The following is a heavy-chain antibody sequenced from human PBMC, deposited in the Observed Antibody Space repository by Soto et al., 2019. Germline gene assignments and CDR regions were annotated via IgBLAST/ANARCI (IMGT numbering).Heavy chain of an antibody. D-gene: IGHD1-7*01. CDR2: IYHSGST. J-gene: IGHJ1*01. CDR3: ASSGTTITEYFQH. Sequence: QLQLQESGSGLVKPSQTLSLTCAVSGGSIGSGGYSWSWIRQPPGKGLEWIGYIYHSGSTYYNPSLKSRVTISVDRSKNQFSLKLSSVTAADTAVYYCASSGTTITEYFQHWGQGTLVTVSS. V-gene: IGHV4-30-2*01. CDR1: GGSIGSGGYS.